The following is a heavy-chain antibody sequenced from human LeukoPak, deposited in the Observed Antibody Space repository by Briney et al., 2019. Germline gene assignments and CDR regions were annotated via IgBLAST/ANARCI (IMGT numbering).Heavy chain of an antibody. J-gene: IGHJ4*02. CDR2: INAGNGDA. D-gene: IGHD3-3*01. Sequence: ASVKVSCRTSGYTFTDYGMHWVRQASGQRLEWMAWINAGNGDAKYSQKFQGRVTITRDTSASTAYMELSRLRSDDTAVYYCANFNGPDYDFWSGYSGGYDYWGQGTLVTVSS. CDR3: ANFNGPDYDFWSGYSGGYDY. CDR1: GYTFTDYG. V-gene: IGHV1-3*01.